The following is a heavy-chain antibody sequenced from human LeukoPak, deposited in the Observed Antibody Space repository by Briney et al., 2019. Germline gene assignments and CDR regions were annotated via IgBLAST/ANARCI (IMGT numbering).Heavy chain of an antibody. V-gene: IGHV4-59*11. J-gene: IGHJ2*01. CDR1: GGSISSHY. Sequence: SETLSLTCTVSGGSISSHYWSWIRQPPGKGLEWIGYIYYNGSTNYNPSLKSRVTISVDTSKNQFSLKLSSVTAADTAVYYCARSSRPLSWYFDLWGRGTLVTVSS. CDR2: IYYNGST. D-gene: IGHD2/OR15-2a*01. CDR3: ARSSRPLSWYFDL.